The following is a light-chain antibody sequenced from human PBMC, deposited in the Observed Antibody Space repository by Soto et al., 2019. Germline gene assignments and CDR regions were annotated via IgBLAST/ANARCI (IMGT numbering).Light chain of an antibody. V-gene: IGLV2-14*01. J-gene: IGLJ2*01. CDR3: CSYTSSSTVI. CDR2: DVR. Sequence: QSALTQPASVSGSPGQSITISCTGTSSDVGGYNYISWYQQHPGKAPKFIIYDVRNRPSGVSNRFSGFRSGNTASLTISGLQSEDEADYHCCSYTSSSTVIFGGGTKLTVL. CDR1: SSDVGGYNY.